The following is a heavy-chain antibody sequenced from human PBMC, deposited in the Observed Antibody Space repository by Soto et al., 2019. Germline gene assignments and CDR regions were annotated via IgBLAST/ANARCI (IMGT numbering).Heavy chain of an antibody. CDR2: ISGSGGST. V-gene: IGHV3-23*01. Sequence: EVHLLQSGGGLAQPGGSLRLSCAASGFTFRNYAMTWVRQAPGKGLEWVSAISGSGGSTYYADSVKGRFTISRDNPRNTLYLQMNSLGAEDTAVYYCAKVRGFYCYYGMDVWGQGTTVAVSS. J-gene: IGHJ6*02. CDR3: AKVRGFYCYYGMDV. D-gene: IGHD3-10*01. CDR1: GFTFRNYA.